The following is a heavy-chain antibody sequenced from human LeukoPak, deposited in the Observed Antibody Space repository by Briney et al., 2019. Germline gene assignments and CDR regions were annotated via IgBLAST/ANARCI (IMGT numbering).Heavy chain of an antibody. CDR2: IKQDGSEK. CDR3: ARGYYDILTGYHPDYYFDY. Sequence: GGSLRLSCAAFGFTFSNYGMHWVRQAPGKGLEWVANIKQDGSEKYYVDSVKGRFTISRDNAKNSLYLQMNSLRAEDTAVYYCARGYYDILTGYHPDYYFDYWGQGTLVTVSS. V-gene: IGHV3-7*01. D-gene: IGHD3-9*01. J-gene: IGHJ4*02. CDR1: GFTFSNYG.